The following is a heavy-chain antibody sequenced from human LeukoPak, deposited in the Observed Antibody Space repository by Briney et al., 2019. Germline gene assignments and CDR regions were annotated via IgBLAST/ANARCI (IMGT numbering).Heavy chain of an antibody. V-gene: IGHV3-53*01. Sequence: PGGSLRLSCAASGFTVSNNYMSWVRHAPGKGLEWVSVIYSGNSKYYADSVKGRFTISRDNSKNTVYLQMNSLRVEDTAVYYCARDFECSGGSCYSAYWGQGTLVTVSS. CDR3: ARDFECSGGSCYSAY. J-gene: IGHJ4*02. CDR2: IYSGNSK. CDR1: GFTVSNNY. D-gene: IGHD2-15*01.